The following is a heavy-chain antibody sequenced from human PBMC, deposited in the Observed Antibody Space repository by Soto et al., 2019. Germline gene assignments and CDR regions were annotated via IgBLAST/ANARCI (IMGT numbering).Heavy chain of an antibody. D-gene: IGHD4-17*01. CDR3: ATYHGDYVGNWFDP. V-gene: IGHV4-30-4*01. CDR1: GGSISSGDYY. CDR2: MHYSGST. J-gene: IGHJ5*02. Sequence: VQLQESGPGLVKPSQTLSLTCTVSGGSISSGDYYWSWIRQSPGKGLEWIAYMHYSGSTYYNPSLKSRVTISVDTSKNQFSLKLSSVTAGDTAVYYCATYHGDYVGNWFDPWGQGTLVTVSS.